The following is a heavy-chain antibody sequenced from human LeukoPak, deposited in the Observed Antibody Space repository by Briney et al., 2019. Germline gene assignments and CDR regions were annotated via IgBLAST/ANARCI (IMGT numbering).Heavy chain of an antibody. V-gene: IGHV4-39*07. J-gene: IGHJ3*02. D-gene: IGHD3-10*01. CDR1: GVSISSSSYY. Sequence: PSETLSLTCTVSGVSISSSSYYWGWIRQPPGKGLEWIGSIYYSGSTYYNPSLKSRVTISVDTSKNQFSLKLSSVTAADTAVYYCARDCDGGSGSGSAFDIWGQGTMVTVSS. CDR3: ARDCDGGSGSGSAFDI. CDR2: IYYSGST.